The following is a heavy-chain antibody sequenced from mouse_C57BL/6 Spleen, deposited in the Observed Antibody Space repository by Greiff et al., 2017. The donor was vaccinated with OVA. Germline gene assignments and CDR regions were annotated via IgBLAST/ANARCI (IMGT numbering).Heavy chain of an antibody. J-gene: IGHJ3*01. CDR1: GYSITSGYY. V-gene: IGHV3-6*01. CDR2: ISYDGSN. Sequence: ESGPGLVKPSQSLSLTCSVPGYSITSGYYWNWIRQFPGNKLEWMGYISYDGSNNYNPSLKNRISITRDTSKNQFFLKLNSVTTEDTATYYCARDYERFAYWGQGTLVTVSA. CDR3: ARDYERFAY. D-gene: IGHD1-1*01.